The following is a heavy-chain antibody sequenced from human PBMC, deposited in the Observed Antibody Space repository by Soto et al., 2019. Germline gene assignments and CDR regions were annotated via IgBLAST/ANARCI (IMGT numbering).Heavy chain of an antibody. Sequence: QVQLQESGPGLVKPSGTLSLTCAVSGGSISSGNWLSWVRQPPGKGLEWIGEIYLDGSTNYNPSLKRRVTISVDTSKNHFSLKLTSVTAADTAVYYCAPDWVWSGSYSRPPHGDYLHHWGQGTLVTVSS. V-gene: IGHV4-4*02. CDR2: IYLDGST. J-gene: IGHJ1*01. CDR1: GGSISSGNW. CDR3: APDWVWSGSYSRPPHGDYLHH. D-gene: IGHD1-26*01.